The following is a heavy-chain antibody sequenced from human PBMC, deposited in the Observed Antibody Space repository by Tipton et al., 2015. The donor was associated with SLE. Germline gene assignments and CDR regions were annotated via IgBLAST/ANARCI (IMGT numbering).Heavy chain of an antibody. CDR1: GGSISSSSYY. J-gene: IGHJ4*02. Sequence: GLVKPSETLSLTCTVSGGSISSSSYYWGWIRQPPGKGLEWIGSIYHSGSTYYNPSLKSRVTISVDTSKNQFSLKLSSVTAADTAVYYCARAGVVVIAIDYWGQGTLVTVSS. CDR2: IYHSGST. V-gene: IGHV4-39*01. CDR3: ARAGVVVIAIDY. D-gene: IGHD2-21*01.